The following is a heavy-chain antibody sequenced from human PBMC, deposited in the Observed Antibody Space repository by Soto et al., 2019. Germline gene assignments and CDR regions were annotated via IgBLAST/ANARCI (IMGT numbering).Heavy chain of an antibody. CDR1: GYTFSNFG. Sequence: QVQLVQSGGEVKKPGASVKVSCKASGYTFSNFGLSWVRQAPGQGLELMGWISPYNGNTNYAQKLQGRLTMTTDTSTSTGYMELRGLRSDDTAVYYCARDRLGVSVTGGGFDSWGQGTLVTVSP. CDR2: ISPYNGNT. CDR3: ARDRLGVSVTGGGFDS. V-gene: IGHV1-18*01. D-gene: IGHD2-8*01. J-gene: IGHJ4*02.